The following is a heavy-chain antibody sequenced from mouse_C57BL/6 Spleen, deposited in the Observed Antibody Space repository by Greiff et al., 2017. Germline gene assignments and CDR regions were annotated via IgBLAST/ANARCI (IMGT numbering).Heavy chain of an antibody. J-gene: IGHJ2*01. V-gene: IGHV5-17*01. CDR3: ASNWDVGY. CDR1: GFTFSDYG. CDR2: ISSGSSTI. Sequence: DVHLVESGGGLVKPGGSLKLSCAASGFTFSDYGMHWVRQAPEQGLEWVAYISSGSSTIYYADTVKGRFTISRDNAKNTLFLQMTSLRSEDTAMYYCASNWDVGYWGQGTTLTVSS. D-gene: IGHD4-1*01.